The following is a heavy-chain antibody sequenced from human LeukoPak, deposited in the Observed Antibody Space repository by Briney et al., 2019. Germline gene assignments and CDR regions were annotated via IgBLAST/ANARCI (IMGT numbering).Heavy chain of an antibody. CDR2: IIPIFGTA. J-gene: IGHJ4*02. CDR1: GGTFSSYA. CDR3: ARAHCSGGSCYWLDY. Sequence: GASVKVSCKASGGTFSSYAISWVRQAPGQGLESMGGIIPIFGTANYAQKFQGRVTITADESTSTAYMELSSLRSEDTAVHYCARAHCSGGSCYWLDYWGQGTPVTVSS. D-gene: IGHD2-15*01. V-gene: IGHV1-69*13.